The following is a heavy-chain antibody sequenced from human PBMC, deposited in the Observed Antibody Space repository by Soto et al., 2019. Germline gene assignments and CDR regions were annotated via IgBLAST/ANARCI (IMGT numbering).Heavy chain of an antibody. J-gene: IGHJ2*01. CDR1: GFTFSSYS. CDR3: ARAWGYDYWYFDL. Sequence: EVQLVESGGGLVQPGGSLRLSCAASGFTFSSYSMNWVRQAPGKGLEWISYISGTSTMYYADSVKGRFTVSRDNAKNSLYLQMSSLRAEDPAVYYCARAWGYDYWYFDLWGRGTLVTVSS. D-gene: IGHD7-27*01. V-gene: IGHV3-48*01. CDR2: ISGTSTM.